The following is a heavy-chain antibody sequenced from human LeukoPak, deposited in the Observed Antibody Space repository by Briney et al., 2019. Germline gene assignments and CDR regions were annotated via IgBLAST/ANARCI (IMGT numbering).Heavy chain of an antibody. Sequence: GGSLRLSCAASGFTFSSYAMHWVRQAPGKGLEWVAVISYDGSNKYYADSVKGRFTISRDNSKNTLYLQMNSLRAEDTAVYYCATDDYVWGTAGYWGQGTLVTVSS. V-gene: IGHV3-30-3*01. D-gene: IGHD3-16*01. CDR1: GFTFSSYA. J-gene: IGHJ4*02. CDR3: ATDDYVWGTAGY. CDR2: ISYDGSNK.